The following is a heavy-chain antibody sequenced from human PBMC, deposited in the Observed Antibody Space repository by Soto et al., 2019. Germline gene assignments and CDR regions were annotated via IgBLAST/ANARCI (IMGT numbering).Heavy chain of an antibody. CDR2: ISGSGDTT. Sequence: VQLLESGGGLVQPGGSLRLSCAASGFIFRTHAMSWVRQTPGKGLEWVSVISGSGDTTYYADSVKGRFTISRDNSKDTLSLQMNSLGAEDTALYYCAKDGGTYYDVPFAFDVWGQGTVVTVSS. J-gene: IGHJ3*01. CDR1: GFIFRTHA. D-gene: IGHD3-10*02. V-gene: IGHV3-23*01. CDR3: AKDGGTYYDVPFAFDV.